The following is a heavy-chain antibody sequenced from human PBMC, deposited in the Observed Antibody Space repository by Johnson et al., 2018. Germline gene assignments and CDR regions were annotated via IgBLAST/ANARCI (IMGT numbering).Heavy chain of an antibody. J-gene: IGHJ6*02. CDR2: ISYDGSNK. D-gene: IGHD6-19*01. V-gene: IGHV3-30*18. CDR1: GFTFSSYG. CDR3: AKDPRAVPGTRFIRYYGMDV. Sequence: QVQLVESGGGVVQPGRSLRLSCAASGFTFSSYGMHWVRQAPGKGLEWVAVISYDGSNKYYADSMKGRFTISRDTSKNTLYLQMNSLRAEDTAVYYCAKDPRAVPGTRFIRYYGMDVWGQGTTVTVSS.